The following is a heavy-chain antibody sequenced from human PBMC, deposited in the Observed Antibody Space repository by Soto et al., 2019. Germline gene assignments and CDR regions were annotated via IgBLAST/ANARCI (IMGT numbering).Heavy chain of an antibody. CDR2: IIPIFGTA. V-gene: IGHV1-69*01. D-gene: IGHD4-17*01. Sequence: QVQLVQSGAEVKKPGSSVKVSCKASGGTFSSYAISWVRQAPGQGLEWMGGIIPIFGTANYAQKFQGRVTITADESRSTAYMGLGSLRSEDTAVYYCARANDYADYEGGADAFDIWGQGTMVTVSS. CDR1: GGTFSSYA. CDR3: ARANDYADYEGGADAFDI. J-gene: IGHJ3*02.